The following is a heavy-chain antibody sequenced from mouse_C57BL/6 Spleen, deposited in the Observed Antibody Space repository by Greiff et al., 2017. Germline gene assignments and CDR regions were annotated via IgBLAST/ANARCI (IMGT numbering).Heavy chain of an antibody. J-gene: IGHJ4*01. CDR2: INPNNGGT. CDR3: ARSNYYGSFYAMGY. D-gene: IGHD1-1*01. CDR1: GYMFTDYY. Sequence: VQLQQSGPELVKPGASVKISCKASGYMFTDYYMNWVKQSPGKSLEWIGDINPNNGGTSYNQKFKGKATLTVDKSSSTAYMELRSLTSEDSAVYYCARSNYYGSFYAMGYWGQGTSVTVCS. V-gene: IGHV1-26*01.